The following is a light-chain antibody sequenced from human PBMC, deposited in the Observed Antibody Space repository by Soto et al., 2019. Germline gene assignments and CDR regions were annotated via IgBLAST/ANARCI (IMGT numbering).Light chain of an antibody. J-gene: IGLJ2*01. Sequence: QAVVTQEPSLTVSPGGTVTLTCACTTGAVTSGYYPNWFQQRPGQEPRTLIYRPSNKHSWTPARFSGSLLGAKDALTLSGVQPEDEAEYYCSSYISSNTLVIFGGGTQLTVL. CDR2: RPS. V-gene: IGLV7-43*01. CDR1: TGAVTSGYY. CDR3: SSYISSNTLVI.